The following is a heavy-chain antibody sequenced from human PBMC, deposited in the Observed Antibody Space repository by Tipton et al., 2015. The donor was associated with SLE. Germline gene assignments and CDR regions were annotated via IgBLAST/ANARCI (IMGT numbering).Heavy chain of an antibody. CDR2: IYHSGST. J-gene: IGHJ4*01. D-gene: IGHD6-19*01. CDR3: ARARGSVAGTSNYFEY. Sequence: TLSLTCAVSGYSISSGYYWGWIRQPPGKGLEWIGSIYHSGSTYYNPSLKSRVTISVDTSKNQFSLKLSSVTAADTAVYYCARARGSVAGTSNYFEYWGHGTLLTVSS. CDR1: GYSISSGYY. V-gene: IGHV4-38-2*01.